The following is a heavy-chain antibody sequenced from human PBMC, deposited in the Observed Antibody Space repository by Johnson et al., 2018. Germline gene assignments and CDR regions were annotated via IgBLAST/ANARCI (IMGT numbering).Heavy chain of an antibody. CDR2: INYSAST. V-gene: IGHV4-34*01. D-gene: IGHD1-26*01. Sequence: QEQLQQWGAGLLKPSETLSLTCAVYGGSFSDYYWSWIRQPPGKGLEWIGEINYSASTNYNPSLKSRVTISVDTSKTQFSLKLSSVIAADTAVYYCARAPLGATRTQYFQHWGQGTLVIVSS. J-gene: IGHJ1*01. CDR3: ARAPLGATRTQYFQH. CDR1: GGSFSDYY.